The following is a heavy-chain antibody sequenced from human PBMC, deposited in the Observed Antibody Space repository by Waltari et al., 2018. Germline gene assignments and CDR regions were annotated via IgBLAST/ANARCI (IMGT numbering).Heavy chain of an antibody. CDR3: ARGVQQLVLGYYYMDV. J-gene: IGHJ6*03. CDR2: MNPNSGNT. V-gene: IGHV1-8*01. Sequence: QVQLVQSGAEVKKPGASVKVSCKASGYTFTSYDINWVRQATGQGLEWMGWMNPNSGNTGYTQKFQGRVTMTRNTSISTAYMELSSLRSEDTAVYYCARGVQQLVLGYYYMDVWGKGTTVTVSS. CDR1: GYTFTSYD. D-gene: IGHD6-13*01.